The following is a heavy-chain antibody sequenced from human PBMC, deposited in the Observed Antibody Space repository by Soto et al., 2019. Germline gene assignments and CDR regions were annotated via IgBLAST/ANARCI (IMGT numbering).Heavy chain of an antibody. Sequence: PAETLSLTCTVSGDSIGSGNKCFICIGQAPGKGLEWIGYIFSSGTTYYNPSLKSRLTMSLDTSQNQFSLKLNSVTAADTAVYFCARVPSPFDFYYAMDVWGQGTTVTVSS. V-gene: IGHV4-30-4*02. CDR2: IFSSGTT. D-gene: IGHD3-16*01. J-gene: IGHJ6*02. CDR3: ARVPSPFDFYYAMDV. CDR1: GDSIGSGNKC.